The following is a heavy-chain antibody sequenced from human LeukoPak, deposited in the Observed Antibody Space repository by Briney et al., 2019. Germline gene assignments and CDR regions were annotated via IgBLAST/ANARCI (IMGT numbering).Heavy chain of an antibody. J-gene: IGHJ3*02. V-gene: IGHV3-30*02. D-gene: IGHD1-20*01. CDR2: IRYDGSNK. CDR3: AKKANWNGAFDI. Sequence: GGSLRLSCAASGFTFSSYGMHWVRQAPGKGLEGVAFIRYDGSNKYYADSVKGRFTISRDNSKNTLYLQMNSLRAEDTAVYYCAKKANWNGAFDIWGQGTMVTVSS. CDR1: GFTFSSYG.